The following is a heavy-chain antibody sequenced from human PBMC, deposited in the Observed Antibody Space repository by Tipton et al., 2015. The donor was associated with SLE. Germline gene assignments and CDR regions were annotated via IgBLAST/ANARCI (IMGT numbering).Heavy chain of an antibody. D-gene: IGHD2-2*01. CDR2: IGNDGTEK. Sequence: SLRLSCTGSGFTFSGYGMHWVRQAPGKGLEWLASIGNDGTEKHHADSVKGRFSISRDNSKNTLYLQMNSLRTEDTAVYYCANWGPAAIENYWGQGDLVTISS. CDR3: ANWGPAAIENY. J-gene: IGHJ4*02. CDR1: GFTFSGYG. V-gene: IGHV3-30*02.